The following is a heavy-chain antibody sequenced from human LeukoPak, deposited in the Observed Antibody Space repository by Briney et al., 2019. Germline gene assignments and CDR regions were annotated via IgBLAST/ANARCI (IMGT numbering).Heavy chain of an antibody. CDR2: IKEDGSEK. D-gene: IGHD3-22*01. V-gene: IGHV3-7*01. CDR3: ARDLNDYYDSSGYYYY. CDR1: GFTFNTHW. J-gene: IGHJ4*02. Sequence: GESLRLSCAASGFTFNTHWMAWVRQAPGRGLEWVANIKEDGSEKNYVDSVKGRFTISRDNAKNSLYLQLNSLRAEDTAVYYCARDLNDYYDSSGYYYYWGQGTLVTVSS.